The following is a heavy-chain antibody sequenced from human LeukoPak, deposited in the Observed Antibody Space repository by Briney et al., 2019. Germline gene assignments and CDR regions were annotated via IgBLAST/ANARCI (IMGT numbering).Heavy chain of an antibody. CDR2: INPKSGGT. CDR1: GYSFTAYF. CDR3: ATGYDSNY. D-gene: IGHD3-22*01. J-gene: IGHJ4*02. Sequence: ASVKVSCKASGYSFTAYFVHWVRQAPGQGLEWMGWINPKSGGTIYAQRFQGRVTMTRDTSISTVYMELNRLRSDDTAVYYCATGYDSNYWGQGTLVTVSS. V-gene: IGHV1-2*02.